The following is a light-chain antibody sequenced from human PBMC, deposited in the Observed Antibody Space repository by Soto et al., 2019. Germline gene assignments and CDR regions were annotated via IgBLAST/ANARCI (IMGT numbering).Light chain of an antibody. V-gene: IGLV4-69*01. CDR2: LNSDVSH. Sequence: QPVLTQSPSTSASLGASVKLTCTLSSGHSSYAIAWHQQQPEKGPRYLMKLNSDVSHNKGDGIPDRFSGSSSGAEHYLTISSLQSEDEADYYCQTWGTGIKVFGGGTKVTVL. J-gene: IGLJ3*02. CDR1: SGHSSYA. CDR3: QTWGTGIKV.